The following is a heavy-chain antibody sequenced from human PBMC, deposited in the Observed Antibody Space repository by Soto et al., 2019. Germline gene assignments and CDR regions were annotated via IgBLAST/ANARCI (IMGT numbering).Heavy chain of an antibody. CDR2: MNPNSGNT. D-gene: IGHD4-4*01. CDR3: ARGVKTLQGPRRKHYYYMDV. V-gene: IGHV1-8*01. CDR1: GYTFTSYD. J-gene: IGHJ6*03. Sequence: ASVKVSCKASGYTFTSYDINWVRQATGQGLEWMGWMNPNSGNTGYAQKFQGRVTMTRNTSISTAYMELSSLRSEDTAVYYCARGVKTLQGPRRKHYYYMDVWGKGTTVTVSS.